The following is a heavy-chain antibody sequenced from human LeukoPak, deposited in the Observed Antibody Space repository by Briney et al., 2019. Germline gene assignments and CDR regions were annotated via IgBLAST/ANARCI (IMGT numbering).Heavy chain of an antibody. V-gene: IGHV1-3*01. CDR1: GYTFTSYA. Sequence: ASVKVSCKASGYTFTSYAMHWVRQAPGQRLEWMGWINAGNGNTKYSQKFQGRVTMTRDTSISTAYMELSRLRSDDTAVYYCARVRITMVQGGSYYYYYYMDVWGKGTTVTVSS. CDR2: INAGNGNT. D-gene: IGHD3-10*01. J-gene: IGHJ6*03. CDR3: ARVRITMVQGGSYYYYYYMDV.